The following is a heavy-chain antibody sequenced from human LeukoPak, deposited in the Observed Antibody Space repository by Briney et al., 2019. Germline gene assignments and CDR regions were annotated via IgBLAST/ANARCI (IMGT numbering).Heavy chain of an antibody. CDR1: GGSFSGHY. V-gene: IGHV4-34*01. J-gene: IGHJ4*02. D-gene: IGHD3-3*01. Sequence: SETLSLTCAVYGGSFSGHYWSWIRQPPGKGLEWIGEINHSGSTNYNPSLKSRVTISVDTSKNQFSLKLSSVTAADTAVYYCARGYDFWSLDYWGQGTLVTVSS. CDR2: INHSGST. CDR3: ARGYDFWSLDY.